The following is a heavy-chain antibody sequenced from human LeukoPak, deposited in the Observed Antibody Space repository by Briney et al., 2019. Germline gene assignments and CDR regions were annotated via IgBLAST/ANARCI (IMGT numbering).Heavy chain of an antibody. D-gene: IGHD6-13*01. CDR1: GFTFSSYW. J-gene: IGHJ4*02. Sequence: GGSLRLSCAASGFTFSSYWMSWVRQAPGKGLEWVANIKQDGSEKYYVDSVKGRFTISRDNAKISLYLQMNSLRAEDTAVYYCARDFRPPKSKQLAPLEYWGQGTLVTVSS. V-gene: IGHV3-7*01. CDR2: IKQDGSEK. CDR3: ARDFRPPKSKQLAPLEY.